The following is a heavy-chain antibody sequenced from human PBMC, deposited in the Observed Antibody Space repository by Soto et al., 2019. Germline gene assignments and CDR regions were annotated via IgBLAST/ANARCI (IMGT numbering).Heavy chain of an antibody. CDR3: AHSFSPPPYFPPSDAFDI. CDR2: IYWNDDK. CDR1: GFSLSTSGVG. Sequence: SGPTLVNPTQTLTLTCTFSGFSLSTSGVGVGWIRQPPGKALEWLALIYWNDDKRYSPSLKSRLTITKETSKNQVVLTMTNMDPVDTATYYCAHSFSPPPYFPPSDAFDIWGQGTMVT. V-gene: IGHV2-5*01. D-gene: IGHD3-10*01. J-gene: IGHJ3*02.